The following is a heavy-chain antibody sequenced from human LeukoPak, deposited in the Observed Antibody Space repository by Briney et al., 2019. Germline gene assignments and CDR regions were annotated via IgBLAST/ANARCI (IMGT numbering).Heavy chain of an antibody. J-gene: IGHJ4*02. CDR1: GFTFSNYG. CDR3: ARDYISRTWAYFDY. CDR2: IRYDATIK. V-gene: IGHV3-30*02. Sequence: PGGSLRLSCAASGFTFSNYGMHWVRQAPGKGLEWVAFIRYDATIKYYTDSVKGRFTISRDNAKNSLYLQMNSLRAEDTAVYYCARDYISRTWAYFDYWGQGTLVTVSS. D-gene: IGHD2-2*01.